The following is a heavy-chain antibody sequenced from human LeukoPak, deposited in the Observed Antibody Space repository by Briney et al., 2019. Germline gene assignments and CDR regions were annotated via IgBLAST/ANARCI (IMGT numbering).Heavy chain of an antibody. D-gene: IGHD3-10*01. CDR3: AKVGYYYGSGSPGYFDY. V-gene: IGHV3-74*01. Sequence: RPGGSLRLSCAASGFTFSAYWMHWVRQAPGEGLVWVSRIHSDGSITTYADSVKGRFTISRDNAKNTLYLQMSSLRAEDTAVYYCAKVGYYYGSGSPGYFDYWGQGTLVTVSS. J-gene: IGHJ4*02. CDR2: IHSDGSIT. CDR1: GFTFSAYW.